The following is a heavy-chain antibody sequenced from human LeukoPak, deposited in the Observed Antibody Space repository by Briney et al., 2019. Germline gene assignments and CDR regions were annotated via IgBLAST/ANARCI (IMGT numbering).Heavy chain of an antibody. CDR2: ISSSSSYI. J-gene: IGHJ3*02. Sequence: RAGGSLRLXCAASGFTFSSYSMNWVRQAPGKGLESVSSISSSSSYIYYADSVKGRFTISRDNAKNSLYLQMNSLRAEDTAVYYCARDPKTYYYDSSGYSDDAFNIWGQGTMVTVSS. D-gene: IGHD3-22*01. CDR1: GFTFSSYS. V-gene: IGHV3-21*01. CDR3: ARDPKTYYYDSSGYSDDAFNI.